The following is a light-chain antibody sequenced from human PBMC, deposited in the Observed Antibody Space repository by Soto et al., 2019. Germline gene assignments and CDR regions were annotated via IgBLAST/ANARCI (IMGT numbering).Light chain of an antibody. Sequence: EIVLTQSPGTLSLSPGERATLSCRASQSVSSSYLAWYQQKPGQPPRLLIYGASSRANGIPDRFSGSGSGTDFTLTITRLEPEDFAVYYCQRSRTSFDGGTKVEIK. CDR3: QRSRTS. J-gene: IGKJ4*01. CDR1: QSVSSSY. V-gene: IGKV3-20*01. CDR2: GAS.